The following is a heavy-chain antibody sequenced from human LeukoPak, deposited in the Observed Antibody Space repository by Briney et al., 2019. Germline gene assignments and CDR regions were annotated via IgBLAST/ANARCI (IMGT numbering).Heavy chain of an antibody. J-gene: IGHJ4*02. CDR3: ARAAVAISTFDY. CDR2: ISAYNGKT. V-gene: IGHV1-18*01. Sequence: RASVKVSCKASGYTFTSYGISWARQAPGQGLEWMGWISAYNGKTNYAQKFQGRVTMTKDTSTSTVYMELRSLRSDDTAVYYCARAAVAISTFDYWGQGTLVTVSS. D-gene: IGHD6-19*01. CDR1: GYTFTSYG.